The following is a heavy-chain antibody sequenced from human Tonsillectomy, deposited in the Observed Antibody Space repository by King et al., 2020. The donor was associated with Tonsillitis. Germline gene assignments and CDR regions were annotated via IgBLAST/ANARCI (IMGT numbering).Heavy chain of an antibody. CDR1: GFTFSSYS. CDR2: ISSSSSYI. D-gene: IGHD3-22*01. V-gene: IGHV3-21*01. Sequence: VQLVESGGGLVKPGGSLRLSCAASGFTFSSYSMNWVRQAPGKGLEWVSSISSSSSYIYYADSVKGRFTISRDNAKNSLYLQMNSLRAEDTAVYYCASTPRYDSSGYYQTSTLYYFDYGGQGPLVTVSS. CDR3: ASTPRYDSSGYYQTSTLYYFDY. J-gene: IGHJ4*02.